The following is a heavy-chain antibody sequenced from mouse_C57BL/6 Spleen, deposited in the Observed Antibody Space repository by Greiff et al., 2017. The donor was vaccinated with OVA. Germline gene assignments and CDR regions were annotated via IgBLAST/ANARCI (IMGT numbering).Heavy chain of an antibody. CDR1: GFSLTSYG. Sequence: QVQLKESGPGLVAPSQSLSITCTVSGFSLTSYGVDWVSQSPGKGLEWLGVIWGVGSTNYTSALYSRLSISNANSKCQVCLKMNSLQTDDPAMYYCARDIYYDYEGYYAMDYWGQGTSVTVSS. V-gene: IGHV2-6*01. CDR3: ARDIYYDYEGYYAMDY. D-gene: IGHD2-4*01. CDR2: IWGVGST. J-gene: IGHJ4*01.